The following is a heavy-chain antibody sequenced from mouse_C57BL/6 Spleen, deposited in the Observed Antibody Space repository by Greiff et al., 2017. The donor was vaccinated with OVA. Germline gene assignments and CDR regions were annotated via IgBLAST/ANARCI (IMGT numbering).Heavy chain of an antibody. J-gene: IGHJ3*01. CDR3: ARHGGDYDVFAY. V-gene: IGHV2-6-1*01. Sequence: VKLMESGPGLVAPSQSLSITCTVSGFSLTSYGVHWVRQPPGKGLEWLVVIWSDGSTTYNSALKSRLSISKDNSKSQVFLKMNSLQTDDTAMYYCARHGGDYDVFAYWGQGTLVTVSA. D-gene: IGHD2-4*01. CDR2: IWSDGST. CDR1: GFSLTSYG.